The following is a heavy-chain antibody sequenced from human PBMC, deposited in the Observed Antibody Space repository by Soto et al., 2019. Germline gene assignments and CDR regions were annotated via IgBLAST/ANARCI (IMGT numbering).Heavy chain of an antibody. J-gene: IGHJ6*02. CDR3: ARASAARLNYYYYGMDV. CDR2: IIPIFGTA. V-gene: IGHV1-69*13. Sequence: GASVKVSCKASGGTFSSYAISWVRQAPGQGLEWMGGIIPIFGTANYAQKFQGRVTITADESTSTAYMELSSLRSEDTAVYYCARASAARLNYYYYGMDVWGQGTTVTVSS. CDR1: GGTFSSYA. D-gene: IGHD6-6*01.